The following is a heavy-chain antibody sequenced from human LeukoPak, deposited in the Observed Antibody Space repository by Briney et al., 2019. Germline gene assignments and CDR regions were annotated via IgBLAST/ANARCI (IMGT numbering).Heavy chain of an antibody. V-gene: IGHV3-33*01. CDR1: GFTFSSYG. D-gene: IGHD2-15*01. Sequence: PGGSLRFSCAASGFTFSSYGMHWVRQAPGKGLEWVAVIWYDGSNKYYADSVKGRFTISRDNSKNTLYLQMNSLRAEDTAVYYCARDEYCSGGSCYFFDYWGQGTLVTVS. J-gene: IGHJ4*02. CDR2: IWYDGSNK. CDR3: ARDEYCSGGSCYFFDY.